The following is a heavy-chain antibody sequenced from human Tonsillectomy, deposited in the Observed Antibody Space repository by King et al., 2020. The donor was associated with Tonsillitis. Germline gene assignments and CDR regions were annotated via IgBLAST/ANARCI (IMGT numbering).Heavy chain of an antibody. CDR1: GVTFSSYA. CDR2: ISGGGGIT. V-gene: IGHV3-23*04. J-gene: IGHJ4*02. Sequence: VQLVESGGGLVQPGGSLRLSCAASGVTFSSYAMSWVRQAPGKGLEWVSHISGGGGITYYADSVKGRFTISRDNSKNTLCLQMNSLRAEDTAVYYCAKDRFGGWGYDFDYWGQGTLVTVSS. CDR3: AKDRFGGWGYDFDY. D-gene: IGHD6-19*01.